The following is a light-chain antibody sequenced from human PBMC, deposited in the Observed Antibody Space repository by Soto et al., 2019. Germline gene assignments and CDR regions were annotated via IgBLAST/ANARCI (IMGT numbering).Light chain of an antibody. Sequence: EIVLTQSPATLSVSPGGRATLSCRASQDVRDGLAWYQQKPGQPPRLLIHGASTRATGIPARFSGSGSGTEFTLTISSLLSEDIGAYFCQQYDVWPVTFGQGT. V-gene: IGKV3-15*01. CDR2: GAS. CDR1: QDVRDG. CDR3: QQYDVWPVT. J-gene: IGKJ1*01.